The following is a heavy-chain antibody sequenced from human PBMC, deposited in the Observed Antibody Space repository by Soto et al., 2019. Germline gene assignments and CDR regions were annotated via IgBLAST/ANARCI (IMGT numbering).Heavy chain of an antibody. CDR1: GGSISSYY. J-gene: IGHJ4*02. CDR3: ARERRDGYKHYFDY. CDR2: IYYSGST. D-gene: IGHD5-12*01. V-gene: IGHV4-59*01. Sequence: QVQLQESGPGLVKPSETLSLMCTVSGGSISSYYWSWIRQPPGKGLEWIGYIYYSGSTNYNPSLKSRVTISVDTSKNQFSLKLSSVTAADTAVYYCARERRDGYKHYFDYWGLGTLVTVSS.